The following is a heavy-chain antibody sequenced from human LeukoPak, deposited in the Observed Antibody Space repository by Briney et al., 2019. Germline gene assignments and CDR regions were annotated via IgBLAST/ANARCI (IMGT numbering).Heavy chain of an antibody. CDR1: GFTFSDYY. CDR2: ISSSGSTI. CDR3: EREWSGYPNWFDP. D-gene: IGHD3-3*01. J-gene: IGHJ5*02. Sequence: GGSLRLSCAASGFTFSDYYMSWIRQAPGKGLEWVSYISSSGSTIYYADSVKSRFTISRDNAKPSLYLQMNRLRAEDTAVYYCEREWSGYPNWFDPWGQGPLVRVSS. V-gene: IGHV3-11*01.